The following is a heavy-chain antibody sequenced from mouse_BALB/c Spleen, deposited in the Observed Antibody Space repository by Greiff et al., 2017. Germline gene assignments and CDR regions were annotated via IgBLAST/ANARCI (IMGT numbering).Heavy chain of an antibody. Sequence: VQLQESGAELARPGASVKMSCKASGYTFTSYTMHWVKQRPGQGLEWIGYINPSSGYTNYNQKFKDKATLTADKSSSTAYMQLSSLTSEDSAVYYCARDETGYRYIDYWGQGTTLTVSS. D-gene: IGHD2-14*01. CDR1: GYTFTSYT. CDR3: ARDETGYRYIDY. CDR2: INPSSGYT. J-gene: IGHJ2*01. V-gene: IGHV1-4*01.